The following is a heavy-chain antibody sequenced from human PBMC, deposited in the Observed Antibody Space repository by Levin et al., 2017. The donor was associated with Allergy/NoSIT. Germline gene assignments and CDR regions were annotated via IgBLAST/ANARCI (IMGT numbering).Heavy chain of an antibody. J-gene: IGHJ4*02. CDR3: ARDPRSGPSDY. CDR2: IYYSGST. CDR1: GGSISSGDYY. V-gene: IGHV4-30-4*01. Sequence: SETLSLTCTVSGGSISSGDYYWSWIRQPPGKGLEWIGYIYYSGSTYYNPSLKSRVTISVDTSKNQFSLKLSSVTAADTAVYYCARDPRSGPSDYWGQGTLVTVSS.